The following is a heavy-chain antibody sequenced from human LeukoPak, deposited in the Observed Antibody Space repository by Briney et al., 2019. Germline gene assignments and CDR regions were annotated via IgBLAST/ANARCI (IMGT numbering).Heavy chain of an antibody. D-gene: IGHD6-19*01. V-gene: IGHV3-64*01. CDR3: ARASSGWYGY. J-gene: IGHJ4*02. CDR2: ISSNGGST. Sequence: GGSLRLSCVVSGFTFSSYAMHWVRQAPGKGLECVSAISSNGGSTYYANSVKGRFTISRDNSKNTLYLQMGSLRVEDMAVYYCARASSGWYGYWGQGTLVTVSS. CDR1: GFTFSSYA.